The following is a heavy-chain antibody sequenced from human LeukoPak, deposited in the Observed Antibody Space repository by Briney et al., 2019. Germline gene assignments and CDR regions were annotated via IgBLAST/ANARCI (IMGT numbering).Heavy chain of an antibody. D-gene: IGHD6-13*01. V-gene: IGHV4-34*01. J-gene: IGHJ5*02. Sequence: SETLSLTCAVYGGSFSGYYWSWIRQPPGKGLEWIGEINHSGSTNYNPSLKSRVTISVDTSKNQFSLKLSSVTAADTAVYYCARGPYSSSWYNWFDPWGLGTLVTVSS. CDR1: GGSFSGYY. CDR2: INHSGST. CDR3: ARGPYSSSWYNWFDP.